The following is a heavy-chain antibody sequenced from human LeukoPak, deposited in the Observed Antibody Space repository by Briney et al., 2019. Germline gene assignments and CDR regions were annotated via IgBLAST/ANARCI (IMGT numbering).Heavy chain of an antibody. CDR1: GGSISSGGYS. V-gene: IGHV4-30-2*01. J-gene: IGHJ6*02. CDR3: ARGTSVQLWLPPYYYYGMDV. Sequence: SETLSLTCAVSGGSISSGGYSWSWIRQPPGTGLEWIGYIYHSGSTYYNPSLKSRVTISVDRSKNQFSLKLSSVTAADTAVYYCARGTSVQLWLPPYYYYGMDVWGQGTTVTVSS. CDR2: IYHSGST. D-gene: IGHD5-18*01.